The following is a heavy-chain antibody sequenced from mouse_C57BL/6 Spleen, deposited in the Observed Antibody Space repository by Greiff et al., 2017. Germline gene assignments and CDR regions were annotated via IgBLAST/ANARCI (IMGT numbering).Heavy chain of an antibody. CDR1: GYSITSGYY. D-gene: IGHD1-1*01. V-gene: IGHV3-6*01. CDR3: AREDTTRYFDV. CDR2: ISYDGSN. J-gene: IGHJ1*03. Sequence: ESGPGLVKPSQSLSLTCSVTGYSITSGYYWNWIRQFPGNKLEWMGYISYDGSNNYNPSLKNRISITRDTSKNQFFLKLNSVTTEDTATYYCAREDTTRYFDVWGTGTTVTVSS.